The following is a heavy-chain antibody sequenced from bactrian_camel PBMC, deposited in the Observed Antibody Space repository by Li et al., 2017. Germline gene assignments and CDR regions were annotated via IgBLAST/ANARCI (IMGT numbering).Heavy chain of an antibody. J-gene: IGHJ4*01. D-gene: IGHD3*01. CDR2: IYRGGGNP. CDR1: VSIESMNY. CDR3: VVDYEFCLAYSMPKATY. Sequence: QVQLVESGGGSVQAGGSLRLSCAVSVSIESMNYMGWFRQALGKEREGVAAIYRGGGNPYYGDSVKGRFTISRDNAKNTVSLQMNGLKPEDTAMYYCVVDYEFCLAYSMPKATYWGQGTQVTVS. V-gene: IGHV3S54*01.